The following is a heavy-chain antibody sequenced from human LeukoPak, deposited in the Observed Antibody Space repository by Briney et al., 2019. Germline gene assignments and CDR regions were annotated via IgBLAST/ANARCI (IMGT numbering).Heavy chain of an antibody. Sequence: ASVKVSCKASGYTFTSYGISWVRQAPGQGLEWMGWISAYNGNTNYAQKLQGRVTMTTDTSTSTAYMELRSLRSDDTAVYYCARDFGQQLLNALDIWGQGTMVTVSS. CDR2: ISAYNGNT. J-gene: IGHJ3*02. V-gene: IGHV1-18*01. D-gene: IGHD6-13*01. CDR3: ARDFGQQLLNALDI. CDR1: GYTFTSYG.